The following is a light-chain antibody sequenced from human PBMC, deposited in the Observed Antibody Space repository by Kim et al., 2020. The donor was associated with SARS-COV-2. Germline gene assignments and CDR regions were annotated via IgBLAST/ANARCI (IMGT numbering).Light chain of an antibody. CDR3: SSYAGSNIYV. V-gene: IGLV2-8*01. J-gene: IGLJ1*01. Sequence: GQSVIFSCTGTGSDIGGYDSVSWYQQYPGKAPKVIIYEVTKRPSGVPDRFSGSKSGNTASLTVSAVQAEDEADYYCSSYAGSNIYVFGTGTKVTVL. CDR2: EVT. CDR1: GSDIGGYDS.